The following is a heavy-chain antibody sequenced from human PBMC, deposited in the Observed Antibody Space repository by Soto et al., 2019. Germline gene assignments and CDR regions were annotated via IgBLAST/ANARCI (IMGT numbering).Heavy chain of an antibody. CDR2: ISVSGGST. D-gene: IGHD3-10*01. V-gene: IGHV3-23*01. J-gene: IGHJ4*02. CDR3: AKDVWFGSN. Sequence: PGGSLRLSCASSGFTFISYAMSWVRQAPGMGLEWVSGISVSGGSTYYADSVKGRFTISRDNSKNTLYLQMNSLRAEDTAVYYCAKDVWFGSNWGQGTLVTVSS. CDR1: GFTFISYA.